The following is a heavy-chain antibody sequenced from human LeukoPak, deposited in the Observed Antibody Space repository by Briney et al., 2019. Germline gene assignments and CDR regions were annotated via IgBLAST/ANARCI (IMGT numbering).Heavy chain of an antibody. CDR2: TYYRSKWYN. CDR1: GDSVSSNSAA. Sequence: SQTLSLTCALSGDSVSSNSAAWNWIRQSPSRGLEWLGRTYYRSKWYNDYAVSVKSRITINPDTSKNQFSLQLNSVTPEDTAVYYCARDASITGTTSRGDYYYYYYMDVWGKGTTVTVSS. CDR3: ARDASITGTTSRGDYYYYYYMDV. D-gene: IGHD1-7*01. V-gene: IGHV6-1*01. J-gene: IGHJ6*03.